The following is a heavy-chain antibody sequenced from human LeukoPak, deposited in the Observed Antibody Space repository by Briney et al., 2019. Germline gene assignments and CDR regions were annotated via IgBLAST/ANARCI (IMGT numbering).Heavy chain of an antibody. Sequence: AGESLKICWTGSGYSITHCMIGWVRQMPGKGLEWMGIIYPGDSDTRYSPSFQGQVTISADKSIYTAYLQWNSMKASDTAMYYCARQERSPRYYFDNWGQGTLVTVSS. CDR2: IYPGDSDT. D-gene: IGHD1-1*01. CDR3: ARQERSPRYYFDN. CDR1: GYSITHCM. V-gene: IGHV5-51*01. J-gene: IGHJ4*02.